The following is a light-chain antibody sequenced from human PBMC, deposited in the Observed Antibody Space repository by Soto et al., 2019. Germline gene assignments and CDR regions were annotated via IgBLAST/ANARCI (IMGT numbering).Light chain of an antibody. J-gene: IGLJ1*01. CDR3: RLYSSNGRLS. Sequence: QSAMTQPRSVSGSPGQSVTISCTATTTDIDNYDSVSWYQQAPGTAPKLIIYDVNNRPSGAPDRLSGSTSGNTASLTISGLKAEDETDYFCRLYSSNGRLSFGPGPKVTAL. V-gene: IGLV2-18*01. CDR1: TTDIDNYDS. CDR2: DVN.